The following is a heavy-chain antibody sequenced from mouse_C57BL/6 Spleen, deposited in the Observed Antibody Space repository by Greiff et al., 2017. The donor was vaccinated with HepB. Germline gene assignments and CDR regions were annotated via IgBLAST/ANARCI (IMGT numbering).Heavy chain of an antibody. Sequence: DVMLVESEGGLVQPGSSMKLSCTASGFTFSDYYMAWVRQVPEKGLEWVANINYDGSSTYYLDSLKSRFIISRDNAKNILYLQMSSLKAEDTATYYCARVDWDWFAYWGQGTLVTVSA. CDR1: GFTFSDYY. V-gene: IGHV5-16*01. D-gene: IGHD4-1*01. J-gene: IGHJ3*01. CDR3: ARVDWDWFAY. CDR2: INYDGSST.